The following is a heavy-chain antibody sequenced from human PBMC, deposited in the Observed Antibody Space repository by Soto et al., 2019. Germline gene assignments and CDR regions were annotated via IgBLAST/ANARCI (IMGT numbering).Heavy chain of an antibody. CDR3: ARVGATTWY. D-gene: IGHD1-26*01. CDR1: GFTFSSYW. V-gene: IGHV3-74*01. CDR2: VNSDGSIT. Sequence: GGSLRLSCAASGFTFSSYWMHWVRQAPGKGLVWVSRVNSDGSITNYADAVKGRFTISRDNAKNTLYLQMDGLRAEDTAVYYCARVGATTWYWGQGTLVTVSS. J-gene: IGHJ4*02.